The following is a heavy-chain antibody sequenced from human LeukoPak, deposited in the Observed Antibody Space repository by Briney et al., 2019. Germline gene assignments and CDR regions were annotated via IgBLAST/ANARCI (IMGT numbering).Heavy chain of an antibody. D-gene: IGHD3-22*01. CDR3: ARAPSEIGGYYPEYFRH. CDR2: IKSDGST. V-gene: IGHV3-74*01. Sequence: GGSLRLSCAASGFTFSSYLMHWVRQAPGKGLVWVSRIKSDGSTNYADSVKGRFTISRDNAKNTLSLQMNSLRAEDTGVYYCARAPSEIGGYYPEYFRHWGQGTLVTVSS. CDR1: GFTFSSYL. J-gene: IGHJ1*01.